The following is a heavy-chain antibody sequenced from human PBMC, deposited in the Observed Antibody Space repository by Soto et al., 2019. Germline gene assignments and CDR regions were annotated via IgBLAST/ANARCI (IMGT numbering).Heavy chain of an antibody. V-gene: IGHV1-2*02. CDR3: ARDRVYSSLTRYNWFDP. D-gene: IGHD6-6*01. CDR1: GYTFTGYD. CDR2: INPNSGGT. Sequence: ASVKVSCKASGYTFTGYDMHWVRQAPGQGLEWMGWINPNSGGTNYAQKFQGRVTMTRDTSISTAYMELSRLRSDDTAVYYCARDRVYSSLTRYNWFDPWGQGTLVTVSS. J-gene: IGHJ5*02.